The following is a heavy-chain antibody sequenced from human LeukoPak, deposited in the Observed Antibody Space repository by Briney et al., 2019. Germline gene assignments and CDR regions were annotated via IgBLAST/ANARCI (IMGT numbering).Heavy chain of an antibody. CDR2: IKEDESEK. D-gene: IGHD5-18*01. CDR3: ARSASAREGNDF. J-gene: IGHJ4*02. Sequence: GGSLRLSCAASGFTFSSYWMSWVCQAPGQGLEWVTKIKEDESEKDYLNSLKGRFTVARDNAKNSLFLQMDSLRAEDTAVYYGARSASAREGNDFWGQGTLVTVSA. CDR1: GFTFSSYW. V-gene: IGHV3-7*04.